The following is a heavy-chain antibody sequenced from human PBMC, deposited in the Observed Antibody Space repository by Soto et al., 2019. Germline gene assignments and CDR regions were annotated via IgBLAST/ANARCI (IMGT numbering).Heavy chain of an antibody. CDR3: ARASSSGSYFDY. CDR1: GFTFMSFS. CDR2: ISSSSNYM. J-gene: IGHJ4*02. D-gene: IGHD6-6*01. V-gene: IGHV3-21*01. Sequence: PGGSLRLSCASSGFTFMSFSMNWVRQAPGEGLEWVSSISSSSNYMYYADSLKGRFTISRDNAKDSLFLQMHSLRAEDTAVYYCARASSSGSYFDYWGQGTLVTVSS.